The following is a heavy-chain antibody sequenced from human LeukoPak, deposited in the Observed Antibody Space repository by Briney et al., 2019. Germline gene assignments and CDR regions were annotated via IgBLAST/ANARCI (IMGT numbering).Heavy chain of an antibody. D-gene: IGHD6-13*01. Sequence: GGSLRLSCAASGFTFSSYGMHWVRQAPGKGLEWVAVISYDGSNKYYADSVKGRFTISRDNSKNTLYLQMNSLRAEDTAVYYCAKDRAGGIAAAGYYGMDVWGQGTAVTVSS. CDR1: GFTFSSYG. CDR3: AKDRAGGIAAAGYYGMDV. J-gene: IGHJ6*02. CDR2: ISYDGSNK. V-gene: IGHV3-30*18.